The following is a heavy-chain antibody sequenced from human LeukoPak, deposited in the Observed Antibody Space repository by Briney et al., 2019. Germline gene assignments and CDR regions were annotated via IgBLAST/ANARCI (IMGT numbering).Heavy chain of an antibody. D-gene: IGHD3-10*01. J-gene: IGHJ5*02. V-gene: IGHV4-30-2*06. CDR2: IYHGGST. Sequence: SQTLSLTCTVSGASITTGAYYWTYIRQSPGKDLEWIGYIYHGGSTYYNPSLKSRVTISIDRPKNQFSLRLTSVTAADTAVYYCARINYYGSGLDLWGQGALVTVSS. CDR1: GASITTGAYY. CDR3: ARINYYGSGLDL.